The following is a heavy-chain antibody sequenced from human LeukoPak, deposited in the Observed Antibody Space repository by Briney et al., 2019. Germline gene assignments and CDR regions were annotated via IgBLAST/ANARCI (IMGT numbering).Heavy chain of an antibody. CDR3: ASGEYDYVWGSYRYLLDY. D-gene: IGHD3-16*02. J-gene: IGHJ4*02. CDR2: INPNSGGT. CDR1: GYTFTGYY. V-gene: IGHV1-2*02. Sequence: ASVKVSCKASGYTFTGYYMHWVRQAPGQGLEWMGWINPNSGGTNYAQKFQGRVTMTRDTSISTAYMELSSLRSEDTAVYYCASGEYDYVWGSYRYLLDYWGQGTLVTVSS.